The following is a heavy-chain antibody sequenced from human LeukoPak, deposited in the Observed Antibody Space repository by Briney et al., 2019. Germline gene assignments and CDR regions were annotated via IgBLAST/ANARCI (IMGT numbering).Heavy chain of an antibody. V-gene: IGHV1-18*01. J-gene: IGHJ6*03. CDR2: ISADNGNT. Sequence: ASVKVSCKASGYTFTSYGIRWVRQAPGQGLEWMGCISADNGNTNYAQKLQGRVTMTTDTSTSTAYMELRSLRSDDTAFYYCARVPSIGDWYVYYHYMDVWGKGTTVTVSS. CDR3: ARVPSIGDWYVYYHYMDV. CDR1: GYTFTSYG. D-gene: IGHD6-13*01.